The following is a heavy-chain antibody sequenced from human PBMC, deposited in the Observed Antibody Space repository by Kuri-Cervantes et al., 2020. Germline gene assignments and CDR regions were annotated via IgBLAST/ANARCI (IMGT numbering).Heavy chain of an antibody. CDR1: GGSFSGYY. Sequence: SQTLSLTCAVYGGSFSGYYWNWIRQPPGKGLEWIGEINHSGRTNYKPSHKTRVTISVDASKSQFSLKLSSVTAADTAVYYCARRLSYSGHEIDYWGQGTLVTVSS. CDR3: ARRLSYSGHEIDY. J-gene: IGHJ4*02. CDR2: INHSGRT. V-gene: IGHV4-34*01. D-gene: IGHD2-15*01.